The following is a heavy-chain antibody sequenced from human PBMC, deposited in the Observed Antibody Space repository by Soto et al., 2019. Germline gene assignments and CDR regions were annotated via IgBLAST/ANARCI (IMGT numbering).Heavy chain of an antibody. CDR2: ISYDGSNK. D-gene: IGHD6-6*01. Sequence: VGSLRLSCAASGFTFSSYGMHWVRQAPGKGLEWVAVISYDGSNKYYADSVKGRFTISRDNSKNTLYLQMNSLRAEDTAVYYCAKDEYSSSSADYWGQGTLVTVSS. CDR1: GFTFSSYG. CDR3: AKDEYSSSSADY. J-gene: IGHJ4*02. V-gene: IGHV3-30*18.